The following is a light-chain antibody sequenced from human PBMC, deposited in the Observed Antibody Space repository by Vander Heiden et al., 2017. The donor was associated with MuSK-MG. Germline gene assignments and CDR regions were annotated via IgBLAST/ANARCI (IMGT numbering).Light chain of an antibody. V-gene: IGKV1-39*01. J-gene: IGKJ1*01. Sequence: GHRVTITCRASQSVSSFLNWYQQKPGKAPNLLIYAASTLQSGVPSRFSGSGSGTDFHLTINSLQPEDFAIYYCQQSDTVPWTFGQGTKVGI. CDR2: AAS. CDR1: QSVSSF. CDR3: QQSDTVPWT.